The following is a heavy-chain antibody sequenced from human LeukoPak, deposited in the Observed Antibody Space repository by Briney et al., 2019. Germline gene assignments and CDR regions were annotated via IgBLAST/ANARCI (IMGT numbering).Heavy chain of an antibody. CDR2: ISGSSGST. CDR3: APQGGPNWNYDKPPGY. J-gene: IGHJ4*02. V-gene: IGHV3-23*01. Sequence: PGGTLRLSCAASRFTFSSYGMSWVRQAPGKGLEWVSGISGSSGSTYYADSVKGRFTISRDNSKNTLYLQMNSLRAEDTAVYYCAPQGGPNWNYDKPPGYWGQGTLVTVSS. D-gene: IGHD1-7*01. CDR1: RFTFSSYG.